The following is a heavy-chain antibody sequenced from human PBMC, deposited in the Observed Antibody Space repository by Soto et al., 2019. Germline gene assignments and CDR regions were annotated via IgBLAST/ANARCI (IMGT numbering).Heavy chain of an antibody. V-gene: IGHV3-30-3*01. CDR1: GFTSSSYA. J-gene: IGHJ4*02. D-gene: IGHD3-22*01. Sequence: PGGSLRLSCAASGFTSSSYAMHWVRQAPGKGLEWVAVISYDGSNKYYADSVKGRFTISRDNSKNTLYLQMNSLRAEDTAVYYCARDPYYYDSSGYLPPYYFDYWGQGTLVTVS. CDR3: ARDPYYYDSSGYLPPYYFDY. CDR2: ISYDGSNK.